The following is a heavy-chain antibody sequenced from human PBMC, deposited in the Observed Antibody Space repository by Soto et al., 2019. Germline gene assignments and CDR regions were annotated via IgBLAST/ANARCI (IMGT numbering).Heavy chain of an antibody. V-gene: IGHV5-10-1*01. CDR2: IDPSDSYT. CDR3: ARHGYYDSSGKLWGPDAFDI. CDR1: GYSFTSYW. Sequence: GESLKISCKGSGYSFTSYWISWVRQMPGKGLEWMGRIDPSDSYTNYSPSFQGHVTISADKSISTAYLQWSSPKASDTAMYYCARHGYYDSSGKLWGPDAFDIWGQGTMVTVSS. D-gene: IGHD3-22*01. J-gene: IGHJ3*02.